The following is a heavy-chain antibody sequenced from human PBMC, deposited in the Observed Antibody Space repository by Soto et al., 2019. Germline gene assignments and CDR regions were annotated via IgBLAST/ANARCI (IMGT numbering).Heavy chain of an antibody. D-gene: IGHD3-10*01. CDR3: ARDLRPYYYGSGSPFDP. CDR2: ISAYNGNT. J-gene: IGHJ5*02. V-gene: IGHV1-18*01. CDR1: GYTFTSYG. Sequence: QVQLVQSGAEVKKPGASVKVSCKASGYTFTSYGISWVRQAPGQGLEWMGWISAYNGNTNYAQKLQGRVTMTTDTSXSPXDMELRSLRSDDTAVYYCARDLRPYYYGSGSPFDPWGQGTLVTVSS.